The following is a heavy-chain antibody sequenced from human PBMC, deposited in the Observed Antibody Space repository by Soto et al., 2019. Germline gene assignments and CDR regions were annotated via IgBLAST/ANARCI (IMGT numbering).Heavy chain of an antibody. V-gene: IGHV3-53*01. D-gene: IGHD6-19*01. Sequence: PGGSLRLSCAASGFTVSSNYMSWVRQAPGKGLEWVSVIYSGGSTYYADSVKGRFTISRDNSKNTLYLQMNSLRAEDTAVYYCARDGSSSQLPHQDYWGQGTLVTVSS. CDR3: ARDGSSSQLPHQDY. CDR1: GFTVSSNY. J-gene: IGHJ4*02. CDR2: IYSGGST.